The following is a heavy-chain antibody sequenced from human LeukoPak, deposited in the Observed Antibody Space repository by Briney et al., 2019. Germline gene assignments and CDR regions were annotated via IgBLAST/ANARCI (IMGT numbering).Heavy chain of an antibody. CDR2: IYPGDSDT. V-gene: IGHV5-51*01. J-gene: IGHJ4*02. Sequence: GESLKISCKGSGYSFTSYWIGWVRQMPGKGLEWMGIIYPGDSDTRYSPSFQGRVTISADKSISTAYLQWSSLKASDTAMYYCARPTMVRGVIIRVDYWGQGTLVTVSS. CDR3: ARPTMVRGVIIRVDY. CDR1: GYSFTSYW. D-gene: IGHD3-10*01.